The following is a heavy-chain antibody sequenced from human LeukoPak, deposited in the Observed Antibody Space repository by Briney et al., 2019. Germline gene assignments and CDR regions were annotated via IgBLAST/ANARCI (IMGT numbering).Heavy chain of an antibody. Sequence: PGGSLRLSCAAYGFTFSSHGMHRVPQAPGKGQEWVAVISDDGSKKLYGESVKGRFTISRDNSENTLDLQMNSLRGEDTAVYYCAKDRAFQAAGVTDYWGQGTLVTVSS. CDR2: ISDDGSKK. D-gene: IGHD3-10*01. V-gene: IGHV3-30*18. J-gene: IGHJ4*02. CDR3: AKDRAFQAAGVTDY. CDR1: GFTFSSHG.